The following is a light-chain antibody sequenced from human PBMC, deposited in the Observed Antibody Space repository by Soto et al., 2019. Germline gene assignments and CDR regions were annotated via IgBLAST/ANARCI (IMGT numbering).Light chain of an antibody. CDR3: QQRSNWPPAIT. V-gene: IGKV3-11*01. Sequence: EIVLTQSPATLSLSPGERATLSCRASESVIIYLAWYQLRTGRAPRLLIYDASNRATGIPARFSGSGSGTDFARTISSLEPEDFAVYYCQQRSNWPPAITFGQGTRLEIK. CDR1: ESVIIY. CDR2: DAS. J-gene: IGKJ5*01.